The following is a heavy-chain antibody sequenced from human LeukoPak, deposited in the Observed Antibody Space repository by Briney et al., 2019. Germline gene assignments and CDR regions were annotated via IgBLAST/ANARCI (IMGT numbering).Heavy chain of an antibody. Sequence: SQTLSLTCAISGDTVSSSSVAWNWIRQSPSRGLEWLGRTYYKSKWYDDYAVSVKSRITINPDTSKNQFSLQLNSVTPEDTAVYYCARERITMVRGVIYNYYGMDVWGQGTTVTVSS. CDR3: ARERITMVRGVIYNYYGMDV. CDR2: TYYKSKWYD. J-gene: IGHJ6*02. D-gene: IGHD3-10*01. V-gene: IGHV6-1*01. CDR1: GDTVSSSSVA.